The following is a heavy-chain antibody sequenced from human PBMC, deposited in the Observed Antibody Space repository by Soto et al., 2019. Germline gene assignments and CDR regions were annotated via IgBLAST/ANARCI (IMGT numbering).Heavy chain of an antibody. J-gene: IGHJ4*02. Sequence: QVQLVQSGAEVKKPGSSVKVSCKSSGGTYSPYTINWVRQAPGQGLEWMGRIIPFLGVTNYGLRFQARVTITADKATNTAYRELRVLRFEDTAVYYCARDWESSVSTRTFRGFWGRGTLVTVSS. CDR3: ARDWESSVSTRTFRGF. V-gene: IGHV1-69*08. CDR2: IIPFLGVT. CDR1: GGTYSPYT. D-gene: IGHD3-16*01.